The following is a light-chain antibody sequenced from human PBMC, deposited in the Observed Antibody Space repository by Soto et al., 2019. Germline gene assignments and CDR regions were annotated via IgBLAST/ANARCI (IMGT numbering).Light chain of an antibody. Sequence: QSALTQPASVSGSPGQSITISCTGTSSDVGIYNLVAWYQQHPGKAPKLMIYEVNKRPSGVSDRFSGSKSGDTASLIISGLQAEDEADYYCCSYTDSDTWVFGGGTKLTVL. CDR1: SSDVGIYNL. CDR3: CSYTDSDTWV. J-gene: IGLJ3*02. CDR2: EVN. V-gene: IGLV2-23*02.